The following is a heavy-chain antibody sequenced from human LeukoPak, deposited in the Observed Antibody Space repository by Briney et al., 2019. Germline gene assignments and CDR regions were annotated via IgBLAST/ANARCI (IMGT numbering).Heavy chain of an antibody. CDR3: ARVPRGADNWFDP. V-gene: IGHV3-21*01. CDR1: GFTFSSFS. CDR2: ISSSRSHI. D-gene: IGHD3-10*01. Sequence: GGSLRLSCAASGFTFSSFSMSWVRQAPGKGLEWVSSISSSRSHIYYADSVKGRCTISRDNAKISLYLQMNSLRDEDTAVYYCARVPRGADNWFDPWGQGTLVTVSS. J-gene: IGHJ5*02.